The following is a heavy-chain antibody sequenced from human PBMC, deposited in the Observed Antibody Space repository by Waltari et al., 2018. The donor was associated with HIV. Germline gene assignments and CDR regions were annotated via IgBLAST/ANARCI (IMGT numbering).Heavy chain of an antibody. D-gene: IGHD3-22*01. CDR2: IYYSGST. J-gene: IGHJ3*02. Sequence: QVQLQESGPGLVKPSETLSLTCSVSGGSISTYYWSWIRQPPGKGLEWIGYIYYSGSTNYNPSLKSRGTISVDTSKNQFSLKLSSVTAADTAVYYCARHLMPYDSSGGGAFDIWGQGTMVTVSS. V-gene: IGHV4-59*08. CDR1: GGSISTYY. CDR3: ARHLMPYDSSGGGAFDI.